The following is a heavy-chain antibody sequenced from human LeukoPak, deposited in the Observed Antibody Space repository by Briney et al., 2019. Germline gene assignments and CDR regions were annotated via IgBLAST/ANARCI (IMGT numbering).Heavy chain of an antibody. CDR1: GGSISSYY. V-gene: IGHV4-59*01. Sequence: PSETLSLTCTVSGGSISSYYWSWVRQPPEKGLEWIGYIYYSGSTNYNPPLKSRVTISVDTSKNQFSLQLTAVTAADTAVYFCTRGASNFDYWGQGTLVTVSS. J-gene: IGHJ4*02. CDR3: TRGASNFDY. CDR2: IYYSGST.